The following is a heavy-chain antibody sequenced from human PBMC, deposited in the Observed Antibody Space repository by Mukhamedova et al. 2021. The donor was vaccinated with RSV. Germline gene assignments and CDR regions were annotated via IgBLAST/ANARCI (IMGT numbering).Heavy chain of an antibody. D-gene: IGHD1-14*01. CDR3: ANIRIGLGSPFDY. J-gene: IGHJ4*02. Sequence: VKGRFSISRDNSKNTLYLQMNSLRPEDTALYYSANIRIGLGSPFDYWGQGTLVTVSS. V-gene: IGHV3-30*02.